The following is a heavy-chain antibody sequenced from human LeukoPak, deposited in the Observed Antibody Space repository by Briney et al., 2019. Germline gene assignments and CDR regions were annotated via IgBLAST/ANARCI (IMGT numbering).Heavy chain of an antibody. CDR3: ARDPLAYDFWSGYSDPRYGMDV. CDR1: GYTFTSYY. V-gene: IGHV1-46*01. Sequence: ASVKVSCKASGYTFTSYYMHWGRQAPGQGLEWMGIINPSGGSTSYAQKFQGRVTMTRDTSTSTGYMELRSLRSEDTAVYYCARDPLAYDFWSGYSDPRYGMDVWGQGTTVTVSS. CDR2: INPSGGST. J-gene: IGHJ6*02. D-gene: IGHD3-3*01.